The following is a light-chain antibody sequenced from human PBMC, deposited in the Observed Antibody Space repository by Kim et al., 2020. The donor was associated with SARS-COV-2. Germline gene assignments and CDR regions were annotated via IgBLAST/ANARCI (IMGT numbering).Light chain of an antibody. J-gene: IGKJ1*01. CDR1: QSVSNTY. CDR2: GAS. Sequence: DTVVTQSPGTLSLSPGERATLSCRTSQSVSNTYLAWYQQKPGKAPRLLIYGASSRATGIPDRFTGSGSGTDFTLTISRLEPEDFAVYYCLLYGTSHRTFGQGTKVDIK. V-gene: IGKV3-20*01. CDR3: LLYGTSHRT.